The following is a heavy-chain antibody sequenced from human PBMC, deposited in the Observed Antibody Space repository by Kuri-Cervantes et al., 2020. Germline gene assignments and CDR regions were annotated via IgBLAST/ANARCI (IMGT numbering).Heavy chain of an antibody. V-gene: IGHV4-39*01. CDR3: ASHAGTGGYNWFDP. D-gene: IGHD6-13*01. J-gene: IGHJ5*02. Sequence: ESLKISCTVSGGSISSSSYYWGWIRQPPGKGLEWIGSIYYSGSTYYNPSLKSRVTISVDTSKNQFSLKLSSVTAADTAVYYCASHAGTGGYNWFDPWGQGTLVTVSS. CDR1: GGSISSSSYY. CDR2: IYYSGST.